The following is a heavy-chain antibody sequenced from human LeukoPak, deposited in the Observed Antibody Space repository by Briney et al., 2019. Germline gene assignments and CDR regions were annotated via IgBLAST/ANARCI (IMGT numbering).Heavy chain of an antibody. D-gene: IGHD6-13*01. V-gene: IGHV3-30-3*01. J-gene: IGHJ5*02. CDR3: ARGALAAGERLKNNWFDP. CDR1: GFTFSNYA. Sequence: PGGSLRLSCTASGFTFSNYAMHWVRQAPGKGLLWVAIISYDGDKKEYTDSVKGRLTISRDNSKNTLSLQMNSLRAEDTALYYCARGALAAGERLKNNWFDPWGQGTLVTVSS. CDR2: ISYDGDKK.